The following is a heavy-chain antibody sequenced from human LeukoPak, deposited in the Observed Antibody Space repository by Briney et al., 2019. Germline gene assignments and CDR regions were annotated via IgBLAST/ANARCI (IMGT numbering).Heavy chain of an antibody. CDR1: GYTLTSYH. CDR2: FRPSGTTT. V-gene: IGHV1-46*01. D-gene: IGHD1-26*01. Sequence: ASVKLSCKASGYTLTSYHMHWVRQAPGQGLEWMGIFRPSGTTTVYPLELQGRVTLTRDTSTSTVYMELSSLTSADTAVYFCARESGGRTGGKTFDYWGQGTLVTVSS. J-gene: IGHJ4*02. CDR3: ARESGGRTGGKTFDY.